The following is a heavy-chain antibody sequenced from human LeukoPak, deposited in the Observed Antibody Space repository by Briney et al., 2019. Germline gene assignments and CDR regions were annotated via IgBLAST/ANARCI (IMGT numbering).Heavy chain of an antibody. CDR3: ARAAAAGIYVLFDY. D-gene: IGHD6-13*01. Sequence: PSETLSLTCAVSGYSISGGYYWGWIRQPPGKGLEWIGSIYHSGSTYYNPSLKSRVTISVDTSKNQFSLKLSSVTAADTAVYYCARAAAAGIYVLFDYWGQGTLVTVSS. CDR2: IYHSGST. J-gene: IGHJ4*02. CDR1: GYSISGGYY. V-gene: IGHV4-38-2*01.